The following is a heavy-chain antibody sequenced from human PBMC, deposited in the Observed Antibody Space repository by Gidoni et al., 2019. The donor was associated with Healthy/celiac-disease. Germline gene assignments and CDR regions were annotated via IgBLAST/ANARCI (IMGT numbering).Heavy chain of an antibody. V-gene: IGHV3-30-3*01. CDR3: AREGERRARSLDY. CDR2: ISYDGSNK. D-gene: IGHD1-1*01. J-gene: IGHJ4*02. CDR1: GFTFSSYA. Sequence: QVQLVASGGGVVQPGRSLRLSCAASGFTFSSYAMHWVRQAPGKGLEWVAVISYDGSNKYYADSVKGRFTISRDNSKNTLYLQMNSLRAEDTAVYYCAREGERRARSLDYWGQGTLVTVSS.